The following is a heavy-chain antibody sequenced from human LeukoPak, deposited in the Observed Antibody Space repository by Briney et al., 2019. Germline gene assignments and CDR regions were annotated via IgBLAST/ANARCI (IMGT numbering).Heavy chain of an antibody. V-gene: IGHV3-20*04. CDR2: ISWNGGNT. D-gene: IGHD3-22*01. J-gene: IGHJ4*02. CDR1: GFTFDDYG. CDR3: ARSTPAAVVINEFDY. Sequence: PGGSLRLSCAASGFTFDDYGMSWVRHPPGKGLEWVSGISWNGGNTGYADSVRGRFIISRDNAKNSLYLQMNSLRAEDTAFYYCARSTPAAVVINEFDYWGQGTLVTVSS.